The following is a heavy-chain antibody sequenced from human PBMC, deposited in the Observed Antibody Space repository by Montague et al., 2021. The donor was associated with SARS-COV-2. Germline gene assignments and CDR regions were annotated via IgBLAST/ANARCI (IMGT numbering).Heavy chain of an antibody. J-gene: IGHJ2*01. CDR2: ISSSGSTI. Sequence: SRRLSLSASGFTFSSYEMNWVRQAPGKGLEWVSYISSSGSTIYYADSAKGRFTISRDNAKNSLYLQTNSLRAEDTAVYYCARDRSYYDSSDFDLGGRGTRVTVSS. CDR1: GFTFSSYE. D-gene: IGHD3-22*01. V-gene: IGHV3-48*03. CDR3: ARDRSYYDSSDFDL.